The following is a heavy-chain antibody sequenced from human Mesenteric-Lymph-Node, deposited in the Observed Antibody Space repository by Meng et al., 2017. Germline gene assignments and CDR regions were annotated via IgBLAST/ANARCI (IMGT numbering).Heavy chain of an antibody. CDR3: ASPWGSGSYYVALGY. V-gene: IGHV1-18*01. CDR1: GYTFTSYG. D-gene: IGHD1-26*01. J-gene: IGHJ4*02. Sequence: QVQLGQSGAWVKRPGALVKVSCKASGYTFTSYGISWVRQAPGQGLEWMGWISAYNGNTNYAQKLQGRVTMTTDTSTSTAYMELRSLRSDDTAVYYCASPWGSGSYYVALGYWGQGTLVTVSS. CDR2: ISAYNGNT.